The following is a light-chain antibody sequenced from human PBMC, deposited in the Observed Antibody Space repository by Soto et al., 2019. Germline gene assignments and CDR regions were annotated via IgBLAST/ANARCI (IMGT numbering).Light chain of an antibody. V-gene: IGKV4-1*01. J-gene: IGKJ4*01. CDR3: QQYFGIPLT. CDR2: WAS. Sequence: VMLQSPASLAVSVGERATFDCNASQTVLHSTNDNNYLAWYQQKPGQPPKLLIYWASTRESGVPDRFSGSGSGTDFTLTISSLQAEDVAVYYCQQYFGIPLTFGGGTKVDIK. CDR1: QTVLHSTNDNNY.